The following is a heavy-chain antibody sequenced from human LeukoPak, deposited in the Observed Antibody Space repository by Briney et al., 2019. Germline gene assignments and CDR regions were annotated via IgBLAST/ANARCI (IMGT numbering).Heavy chain of an antibody. CDR3: ARDYFYGSDV. D-gene: IGHD3-3*01. CDR1: GFTFSNYY. J-gene: IGHJ6*04. V-gene: IGHV3-11*04. Sequence: GESLRLSCTASGFTFSNYYINWIRQAPGQGLEWNSYMSSYGQSIPYADSFKGSFTISRDNANNSLYLQMDSLRVEDTAVYYCARDYFYGSDVWGKGTTVIVSA. CDR2: MSSYGQSI.